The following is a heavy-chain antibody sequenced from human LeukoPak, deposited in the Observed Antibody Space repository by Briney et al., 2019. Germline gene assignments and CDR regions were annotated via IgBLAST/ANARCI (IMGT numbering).Heavy chain of an antibody. CDR3: ARVLGSGWERFDY. D-gene: IGHD6-19*01. J-gene: IGHJ4*02. CDR1: DGSFSGYY. Sequence: SETLSLTCAVYDGSFSGYYLSWIRQPPGKGLEWIGEINHSGSTNYNPSLKSRVTISVDTSKNQFSLKLSSVTAADTAVYYCARVLGSGWERFDYWGQGTLVTVSS. CDR2: INHSGST. V-gene: IGHV4-34*01.